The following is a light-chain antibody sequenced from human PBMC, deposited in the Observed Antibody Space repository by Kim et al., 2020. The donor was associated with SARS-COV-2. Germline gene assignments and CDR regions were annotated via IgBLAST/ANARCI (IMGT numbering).Light chain of an antibody. CDR2: EAS. CDR1: QNISGW. Sequence: ASVGDRDTITCRARQNISGWLAWHQKRPEKAPKDLIYEASSVESGVSSRFTGSGSGREFTLTISRLQPDKFAQYYSQQYNTESCTCGQETKMDIK. J-gene: IGKJ1*01. V-gene: IGKV1-5*03. CDR3: QQYNTESCT.